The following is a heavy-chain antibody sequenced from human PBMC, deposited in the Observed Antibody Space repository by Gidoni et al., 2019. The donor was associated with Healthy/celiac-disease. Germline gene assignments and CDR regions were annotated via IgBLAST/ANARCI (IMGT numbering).Heavy chain of an antibody. J-gene: IGHJ4*02. CDR3: AKLRLGELSPGTG. CDR1: GFTFSSYG. Sequence: QVQLVESGGGVVQPGRSLRLSCAASGFTFSSYGMHWVRQAPGKGLEWVAVISYDGSNKYYADSVKGRFTISRDNSKNTLYLQMNSLRAEDTAVYYCAKLRLGELSPGTGWGQGTLVTVSS. D-gene: IGHD3-16*02. V-gene: IGHV3-30*18. CDR2: ISYDGSNK.